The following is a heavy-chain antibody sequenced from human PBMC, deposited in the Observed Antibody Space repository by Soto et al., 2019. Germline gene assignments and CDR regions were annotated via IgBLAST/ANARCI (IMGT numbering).Heavy chain of an antibody. J-gene: IGHJ6*03. CDR1: GGSLSRYF. CDR3: AREAVKDDFWSGYYSPYYYYYLDV. D-gene: IGHD3-3*01. Sequence: QVQLQESGPGLVKPSETLSLTCTVSGGSLSRYFWSWIRQPPGKGLEWIGYIDYSGSTNYNPSLKGRVTISVDTSKNQFSLNLRSATAADTAVYYCAREAVKDDFWSGYYSPYYYYYLDVWGKGTTVTVSS. V-gene: IGHV4-59*01. CDR2: IDYSGST.